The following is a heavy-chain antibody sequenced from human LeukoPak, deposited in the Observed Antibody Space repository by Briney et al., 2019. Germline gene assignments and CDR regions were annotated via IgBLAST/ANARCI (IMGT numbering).Heavy chain of an antibody. CDR1: GASVSGSNYY. Sequence: PSETLSLTCAVSGASVSGSNYYWSWIRQPAGKGLEWVGRIYTSGSTNYNPSLKSRVTMSVDTSKNQFSLKLSSVTAADTAVYYCARDSDGFDYWGQGTLVTVSS. CDR2: IYTSGST. J-gene: IGHJ4*02. CDR3: ARDSDGFDY. D-gene: IGHD3-10*01. V-gene: IGHV4-61*02.